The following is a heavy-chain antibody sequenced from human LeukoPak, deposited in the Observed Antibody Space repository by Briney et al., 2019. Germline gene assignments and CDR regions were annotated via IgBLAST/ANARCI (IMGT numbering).Heavy chain of an antibody. CDR1: GYTFTGYY. V-gene: IGHV1-2*02. CDR2: INPNSGGT. J-gene: IGHJ4*02. Sequence: ASVKVSCKASGYTFTGYYMHWVRQAPGQGLEWMGWINPNSGGTNYAQKFQGRVTMTTDTSTSTAYMELRGLRSDDTAVYYCARDSSIVGALKDFDYWGQGTLVTVSS. CDR3: ARDSSIVGALKDFDY. D-gene: IGHD1-26*01.